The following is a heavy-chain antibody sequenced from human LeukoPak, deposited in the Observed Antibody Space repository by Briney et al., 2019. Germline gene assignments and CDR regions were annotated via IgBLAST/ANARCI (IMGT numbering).Heavy chain of an antibody. CDR3: ARAMIVVGPGFDI. D-gene: IGHD3-22*01. V-gene: IGHV3-21*01. CDR2: ISSSSSYI. J-gene: IGHJ3*02. CDR1: GFTFSSYS. Sequence: GGSLRLSCAGSGFTFSSYSMNWVRQAPGKGLEWVSSISSSSSYIYYADSVKGRFTISRDNAKNSLYLQMNSLRAEDTAVYYCARAMIVVGPGFDIWGQGTMVTVSS.